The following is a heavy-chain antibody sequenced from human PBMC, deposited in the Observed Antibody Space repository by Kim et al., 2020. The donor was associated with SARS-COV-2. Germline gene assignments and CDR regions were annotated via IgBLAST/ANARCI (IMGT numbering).Heavy chain of an antibody. Sequence: SETLSLTCSVFGGSISSYYWSWIRQPPGKGLEWIGYLYYSGSTNYNPSLKSRVTISVDTSKNQFSLKLSFVTAADTAMYYCVRFGCSATSCTTFDYWGLG. J-gene: IGHJ4*02. CDR3: VRFGCSATSCTTFDY. CDR1: GGSISSYY. CDR2: LYYSGST. D-gene: IGHD2-2*01. V-gene: IGHV4-59*08.